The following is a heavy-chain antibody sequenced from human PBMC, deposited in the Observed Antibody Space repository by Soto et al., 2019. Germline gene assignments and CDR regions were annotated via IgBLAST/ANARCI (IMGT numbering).Heavy chain of an antibody. Sequence: QVQLVQSGAEVKKPGSSVKVSCKASGGTFSSYAISWVRQAPGQGLEWMGGIIPISGTANYAQKFQGRVTITADESTSTSYMELSSLRSEDTAVYDCARSQGRSTSLEIYYSYYYGMDVWGQGPRSPSP. J-gene: IGHJ6*02. CDR2: IIPISGTA. D-gene: IGHD2-2*01. V-gene: IGHV1-69*01. CDR1: GGTFSSYA. CDR3: ARSQGRSTSLEIYYSYYYGMDV.